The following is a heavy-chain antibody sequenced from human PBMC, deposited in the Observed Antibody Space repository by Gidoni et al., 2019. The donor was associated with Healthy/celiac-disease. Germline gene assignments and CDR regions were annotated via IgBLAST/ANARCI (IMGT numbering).Heavy chain of an antibody. Sequence: EVQLVQSGAAVKKPGESLRISCKGSGYSFTSYWISWVRQMPGKGLEWMGRIDPSDSYTNYSPSFQGHVTISADKSISTAYLQWSSLKASDTAMYYCARDGCSSTSCYGPPPLDYWGQGTLVTVSS. J-gene: IGHJ4*02. V-gene: IGHV5-10-1*01. D-gene: IGHD2-2*01. CDR1: GYSFTSYW. CDR2: IDPSDSYT. CDR3: ARDGCSSTSCYGPPPLDY.